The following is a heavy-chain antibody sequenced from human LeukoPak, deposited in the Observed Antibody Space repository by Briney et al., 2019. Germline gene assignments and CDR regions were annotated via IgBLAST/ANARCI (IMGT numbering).Heavy chain of an antibody. V-gene: IGHV3-48*01. CDR1: GFTFSSYS. CDR3: AREDVTAAAGLYYYYGMDV. D-gene: IGHD6-13*01. J-gene: IGHJ6*02. Sequence: GGSLRLSCAASGFTFSSYSMNWVRQAPGKGLEWVSYISSSSSTIYYADSVKGRFTISRDNSKNTLYLQMNSLRSDDTAVYYCAREDVTAAAGLYYYYGMDVWGQGTTVTVSS. CDR2: ISSSSSTI.